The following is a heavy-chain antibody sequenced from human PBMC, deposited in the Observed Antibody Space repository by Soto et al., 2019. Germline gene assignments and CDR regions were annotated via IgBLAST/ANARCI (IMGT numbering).Heavy chain of an antibody. J-gene: IGHJ6*02. D-gene: IGHD1-1*01. CDR2: IWYDGSKE. V-gene: IGHV3-33*01. CDR1: GLTFNRNG. Sequence: QVQLVESGGGVVQPGRSLRLSCAGSGLTFNRNGMHWVRQAPGKGLEWVAVIWYDGSKEYYSDSVKGRFTISRDNSKNMLYLQMNNVRVEDTAVYFCARDRSAGNFFYYGMDVWGQGTTVTVSS. CDR3: ARDRSAGNFFYYGMDV.